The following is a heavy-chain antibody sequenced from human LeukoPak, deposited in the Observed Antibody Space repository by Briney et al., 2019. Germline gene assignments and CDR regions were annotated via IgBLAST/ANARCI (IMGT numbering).Heavy chain of an antibody. CDR3: ARDSSGWTSGRDY. J-gene: IGHJ4*02. CDR2: IYHSGST. D-gene: IGHD6-19*01. V-gene: IGHV4-4*02. Sequence: KTSGTLSLTCAVSGGSISSSNWWSWVRQPPGKGLEWIGEIYHSGSTNYNPSLKSRVTISVDKSKNQFSLKLSSVTAADTAVYYCARDSSGWTSGRDYWGQGTLVTVSS. CDR1: GGSISSSNW.